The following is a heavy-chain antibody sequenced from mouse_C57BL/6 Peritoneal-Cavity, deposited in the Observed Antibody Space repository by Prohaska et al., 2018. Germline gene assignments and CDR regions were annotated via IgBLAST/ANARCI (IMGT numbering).Heavy chain of an antibody. CDR2: INSDGSAI. CDR3: MRYGNEWDFDV. V-gene: IGHV11-2*01. Sequence: EVQLLETGGGLVQPGGSRGLSCEGSGFTFSGFWMSWVRQTPGKTLEWIGDINSDGSAINYATSRKYRFTILRDNEKRTLYLQMSNVRSEDTATYVCMRYGNEWDFDVWGTGTTVTVTS. CDR1: GFTFSGFW. J-gene: IGHJ1*03. D-gene: IGHD2-1*01.